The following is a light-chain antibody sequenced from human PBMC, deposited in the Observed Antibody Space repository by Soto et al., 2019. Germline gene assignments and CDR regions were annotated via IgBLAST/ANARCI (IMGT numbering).Light chain of an antibody. CDR2: YDD. CDR3: AVWDDSLNGPV. Sequence: QSVVTQPPSMSAAPRQRVTISCSGSSSNIGKNAVNWYQQLPGKAPRLLVYYDDLLSSGVSDRFSGSKSGTSASLAISGLQSEDEADYYCAVWDDSLNGPVFGGGTKLTVL. J-gene: IGLJ2*01. V-gene: IGLV1-36*01. CDR1: SSNIGKNA.